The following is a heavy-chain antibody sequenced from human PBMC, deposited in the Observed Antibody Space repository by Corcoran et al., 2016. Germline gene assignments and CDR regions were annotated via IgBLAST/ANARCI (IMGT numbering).Heavy chain of an antibody. D-gene: IGHD2-21*02. J-gene: IGHJ4*02. CDR1: GFTFSSYS. CDR2: ISSSSSYI. CDR3: ARDGVVTTHYYFDR. V-gene: IGHV3-21*01. Sequence: EVQLVESGGGLVKPGGSLRLSCAASGFTFSSYSMNWVRQAPGKGLEWVSSISSSSSYIYYADSVKGRFTISRDNAKNSLYLQMNSLRAEDTAVYYCARDGVVTTHYYFDRWGQGTLLTVSS.